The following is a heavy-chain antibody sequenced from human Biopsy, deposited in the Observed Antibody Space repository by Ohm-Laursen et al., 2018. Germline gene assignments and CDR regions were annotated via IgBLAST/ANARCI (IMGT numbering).Heavy chain of an antibody. J-gene: IGHJ4*02. CDR2: ISYTGYT. CDR3: ARGSNDFGGLYFPR. D-gene: IGHD4-23*01. Sequence: PGTLSLTCTVSGGSINSYYWSWIRQPPGKGLEWIGHISYTGYTSYNASLKSRVTISVDTSRNHFSLRLSSLTAADTAVYYCARGSNDFGGLYFPRWGQGTLLTVSS. V-gene: IGHV4-59*01. CDR1: GGSINSYY.